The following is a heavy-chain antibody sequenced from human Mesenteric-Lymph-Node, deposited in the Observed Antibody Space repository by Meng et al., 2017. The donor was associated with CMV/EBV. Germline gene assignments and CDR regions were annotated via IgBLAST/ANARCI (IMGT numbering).Heavy chain of an antibody. Sequence: VSGGSISSDGYYWSWIRQHPGKGLEWIGYIYHSGSTHYSPSLKSRVTISVDTSKNQFSLKLNSVTATDTAVYYCARARTVVTTQIDYWGQGTLVTVSS. CDR3: ARARTVVTTQIDY. V-gene: IGHV4-31*02. CDR1: GGSISSDGYY. D-gene: IGHD4-23*01. CDR2: IYHSGST. J-gene: IGHJ4*02.